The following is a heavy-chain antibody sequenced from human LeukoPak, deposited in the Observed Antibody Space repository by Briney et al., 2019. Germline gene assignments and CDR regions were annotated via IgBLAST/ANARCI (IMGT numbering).Heavy chain of an antibody. V-gene: IGHV3-23*01. CDR1: GFTFSSYA. CDR2: ISGSGGST. D-gene: IGHD3-10*01. J-gene: IGHJ4*02. CDR3: AKASNYGSGSYYPLGVDY. Sequence: GGSLRLSCAASGFTFSSYAMSWVRQAPGKGLEWVSAISGSGGSTYYADSVKGRFTISRDNSKNTLYLQMNSLRAEDTAVYYCAKASNYGSGSYYPLGVDYWGQGTLVTVSS.